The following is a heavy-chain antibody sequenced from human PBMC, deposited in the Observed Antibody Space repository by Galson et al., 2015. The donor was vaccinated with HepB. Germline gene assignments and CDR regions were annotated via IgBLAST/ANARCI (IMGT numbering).Heavy chain of an antibody. Sequence: SVTVSCKASGSSFSSHGISWVRQAPGQGLEWMGWISAYNGNTNYAQKFRGRVTMTTDTSTSTAYMELRSLGSDDTAMYYCARDSKDDSSGYYSLGGADYWGQGTRVTVSS. CDR2: ISAYNGNT. V-gene: IGHV1-18*04. CDR3: ARDSKDDSSGYYSLGGADY. CDR1: GSSFSSHG. D-gene: IGHD3-22*01. J-gene: IGHJ4*02.